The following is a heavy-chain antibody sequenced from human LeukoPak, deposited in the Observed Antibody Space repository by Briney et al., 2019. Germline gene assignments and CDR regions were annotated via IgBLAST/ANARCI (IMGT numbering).Heavy chain of an antibody. CDR1: GGSISSYY. V-gene: IGHV4-59*01. J-gene: IGHJ4*02. CDR2: IYYSGST. CDR3: ARNRDYGENFHY. D-gene: IGHD4-17*01. Sequence: PSETLSLTCAVYGGSISSYYWSWIRQPPRKGLEWIGYIYYSGSTNYNPSLKSRVTISVDTSKNQFSLKLSSVTAADTAVYYCARNRDYGENFHYWGQGTLVTVSS.